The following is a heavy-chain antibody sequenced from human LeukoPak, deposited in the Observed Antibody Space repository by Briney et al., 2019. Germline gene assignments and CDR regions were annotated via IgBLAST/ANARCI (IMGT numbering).Heavy chain of an antibody. CDR1: GGSFSGYY. J-gene: IGHJ5*02. D-gene: IGHD2-15*01. CDR3: ARDRGLAERWFDP. CDR2: INHSGST. V-gene: IGHV4-34*01. Sequence: PSETLSLTCAVYGGSFSGYYWSWIRQLPGKGLEWIGEINHSGSTNYNPSLKSRVTISVDTSKNQFSLKLSSVTAADTAVYYCARDRGLAERWFDPWGQGTLVTVSS.